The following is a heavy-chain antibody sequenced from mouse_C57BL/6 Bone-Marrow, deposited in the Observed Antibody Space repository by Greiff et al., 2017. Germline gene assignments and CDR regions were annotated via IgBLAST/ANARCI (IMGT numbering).Heavy chain of an antibody. CDR1: GYTFTSYW. D-gene: IGHD1-1*01. V-gene: IGHV1-50*01. Sequence: QVQLQQPGAELVKPGASVKLSCKASGYTFTSYWMQWVKQRPGQGLEWIGEIDPSDSYTNYNQKFKGKVTLTVDTSSSTAYMQLSSLTSEDSAVYYCARFFYYYGSGFAYWGQGTLVTVSA. J-gene: IGHJ3*01. CDR3: ARFFYYYGSGFAY. CDR2: IDPSDSYT.